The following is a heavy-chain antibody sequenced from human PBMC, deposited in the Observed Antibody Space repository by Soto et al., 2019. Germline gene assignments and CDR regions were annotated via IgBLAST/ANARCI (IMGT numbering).Heavy chain of an antibody. Sequence: EVQLVESGGGLVQPGGSLRLSCVGSGFTLSDHYMDWVRQAPGKGLEWVGSTRNKANSYTTEYAASVKGRFTISRDDSQNSLYLQMNSLKTEDTAVYYCARTYSTSRMDVWGPGTTVTVSS. CDR2: TRNKANSYTT. CDR1: GFTLSDHY. J-gene: IGHJ6*02. CDR3: ARTYSTSRMDV. V-gene: IGHV3-72*01. D-gene: IGHD2-2*01.